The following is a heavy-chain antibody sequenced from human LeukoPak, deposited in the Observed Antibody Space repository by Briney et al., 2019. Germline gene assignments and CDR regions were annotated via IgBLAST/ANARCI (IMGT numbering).Heavy chain of an antibody. CDR3: ARQRSSGWFFDC. D-gene: IGHD6-19*01. J-gene: IGHJ4*02. V-gene: IGHV5-51*01. CDR1: GYTFTGYY. Sequence: KVSCKASGYTFTGYYMHWVRQAPGQGLEWMGIIYPGDSETRYSPSFQGQVTISTDKSINTAYLQWSSLKASDTAMYYCARQRSSGWFFDCWGQGTLVTVSS. CDR2: IYPGDSET.